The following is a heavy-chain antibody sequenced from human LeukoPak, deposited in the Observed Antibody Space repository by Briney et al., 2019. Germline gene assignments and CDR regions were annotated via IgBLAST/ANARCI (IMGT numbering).Heavy chain of an antibody. J-gene: IGHJ4*02. CDR3: AKLTTS. D-gene: IGHD4-11*01. CDR2: SRNKANSYTT. V-gene: IGHV3-72*01. CDR1: GFTLSDHY. Sequence: GGSLRLSCAASGFTLSDHYIDWVRQAPGKGLEWVGRSRNKANSYTTEYAASVKGRFTISRDDSKNSLYLQMNSLKTEDTAVYYCAKLTTSWGQGTLVTVSS.